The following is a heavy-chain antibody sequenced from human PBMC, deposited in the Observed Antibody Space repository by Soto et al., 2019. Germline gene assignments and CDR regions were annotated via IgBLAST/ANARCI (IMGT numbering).Heavy chain of an antibody. CDR1: GVACINFG. Sequence: GGSLRLSCAASGVACINFGRSWVRQVPGKGLQWVAIIQQDGSEKYYVDSVKGRFTISRDNTKNSLYLQMNSLRAEDTAVYYCAKVRRWEDYFDYWGQGTLVTVSS. CDR2: IQQDGSEK. D-gene: IGHD1-26*01. J-gene: IGHJ4*02. V-gene: IGHV3-7*02. CDR3: AKVRRWEDYFDY.